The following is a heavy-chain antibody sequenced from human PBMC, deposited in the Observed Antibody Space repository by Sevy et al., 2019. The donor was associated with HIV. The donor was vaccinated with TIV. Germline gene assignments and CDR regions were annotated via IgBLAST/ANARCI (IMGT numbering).Heavy chain of an antibody. CDR1: GFTFSSYS. J-gene: IGHJ3*02. CDR2: ISSSSSYI. Sequence: GGSLRLSCEASGFTFSSYSMNWVRQAPGKGLEWVSSISSSSSYIYYADSVKGRFTISRDNAKNSLYLQMNSLRAEDTAVYYCARALVPTLAFDIWGQGTMVTVSS. D-gene: IGHD1-1*01. CDR3: ARALVPTLAFDI. V-gene: IGHV3-21*01.